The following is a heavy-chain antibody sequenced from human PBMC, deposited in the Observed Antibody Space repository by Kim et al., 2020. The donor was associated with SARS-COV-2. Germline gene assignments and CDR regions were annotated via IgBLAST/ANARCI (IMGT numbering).Heavy chain of an antibody. V-gene: IGHV4-34*01. Sequence: SLKSRVTISVDPSKNKFSLKLSSVTAADTAMYYCASSSWRNYYYYYGMDVWGQGTTVTVSS. J-gene: IGHJ6*02. D-gene: IGHD6-13*01. CDR3: ASSSWRNYYYYYGMDV.